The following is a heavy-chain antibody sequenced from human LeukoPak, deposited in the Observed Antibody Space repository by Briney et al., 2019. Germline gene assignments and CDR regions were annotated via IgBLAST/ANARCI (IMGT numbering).Heavy chain of an antibody. V-gene: IGHV4-59*01. CDR3: ARGGGYASPIGY. Sequence: PSETLSLTCTLSGGSISTYYWSWIRQPPGKGLGWIGYIYHSGRTNYNPSRKSRVTISVDTSKNQFSLKLSSVTAADTAVYYCARGGGYASPIGYWGQGALVTVSS. CDR2: IYHSGRT. J-gene: IGHJ4*02. D-gene: IGHD5-12*01. CDR1: GGSISTYY.